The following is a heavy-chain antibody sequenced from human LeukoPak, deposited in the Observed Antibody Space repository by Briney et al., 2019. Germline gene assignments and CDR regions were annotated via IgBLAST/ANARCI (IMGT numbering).Heavy chain of an antibody. Sequence: GGSLRLSCAASGFTFSSYSMNWVRQAPGKGLEWVSSISSSSSYIYYADSVKGRFTISRDNAKNSLYLQMSSLRAEDTAVYYCARDEGGSSWYRGSDFDYWGQGTLVTVSS. J-gene: IGHJ4*02. V-gene: IGHV3-21*01. D-gene: IGHD6-13*01. CDR1: GFTFSSYS. CDR2: ISSSSSYI. CDR3: ARDEGGSSWYRGSDFDY.